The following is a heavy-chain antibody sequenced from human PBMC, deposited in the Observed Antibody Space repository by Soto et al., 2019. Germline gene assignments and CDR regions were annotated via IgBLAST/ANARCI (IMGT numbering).Heavy chain of an antibody. CDR2: ISFEGSYK. CDR1: GFAIRSNA. V-gene: IGHV3-30*04. D-gene: IGHD3-22*01. J-gene: IGHJ4*02. Sequence: GGSLRLSCEASGFAIRSNAIHWVRQAPGKGLEWVAVISFEGSYKYYADSVKGRFTISRDNSKNTLYLQMNSLRAEDTAVYYCARTPVDPQGPHYDSSGYPNYFDYWGQGTLVTVSS. CDR3: ARTPVDPQGPHYDSSGYPNYFDY.